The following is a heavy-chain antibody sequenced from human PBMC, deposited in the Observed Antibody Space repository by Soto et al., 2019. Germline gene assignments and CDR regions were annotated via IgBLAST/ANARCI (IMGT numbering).Heavy chain of an antibody. D-gene: IGHD3-22*01. CDR1: GFTFSDYY. J-gene: IGHJ3*02. V-gene: IGHV3-11*01. CDR3: ARGTVVIVATSAFDI. Sequence: PGGSLRLSXAASGFTFSDYYMSWIRQAPGKGLEWLSYISTTSSTIYYADSVRGRFTISRDSAKNPLYLQMNSLRAEDTAMYYCARGTVVIVATSAFDIWGQGTMVTVSS. CDR2: ISTTSSTI.